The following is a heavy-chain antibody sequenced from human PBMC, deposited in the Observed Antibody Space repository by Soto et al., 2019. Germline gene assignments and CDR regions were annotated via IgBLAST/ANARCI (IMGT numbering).Heavy chain of an antibody. V-gene: IGHV4-59*08. D-gene: IGHD2-21*02. CDR3: TRPNGGDYAFDI. CDR2: IYNSGST. Sequence: SETLSLTCSFSGGSISNYYLSWIRQPPGKALEWIGYIYNSGSTNYNPPLKSRVTISLDTSKNQLFLRLRPVTAADTAVYYCTRPNGGDYAFDIWGQGTMVTVSS. J-gene: IGHJ3*02. CDR1: GGSISNYY.